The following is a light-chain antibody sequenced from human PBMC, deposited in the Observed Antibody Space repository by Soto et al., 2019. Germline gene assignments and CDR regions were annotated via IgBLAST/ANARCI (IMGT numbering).Light chain of an antibody. CDR3: QHRSNGPLT. J-gene: IGKJ2*01. CDR2: DAS. CDR1: QSVSTY. V-gene: IGKV3-11*01. Sequence: EIVLTQSPATLSLSPGERATLSCRASQSVSTYLAWYQQKPGKAPRLLIYDASNRATGIPARFSGSGSGTDFTLTISSLEPEDFAIYYCQHRSNGPLTFGQGTKLEIK.